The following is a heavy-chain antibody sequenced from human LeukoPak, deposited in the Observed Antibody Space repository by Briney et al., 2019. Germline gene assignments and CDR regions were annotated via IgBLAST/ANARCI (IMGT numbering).Heavy chain of an antibody. CDR3: ARPFSSGWPRDY. Sequence: GGSLRLSCAASGFTFSSYSMNWVRQAPGKGLEWVSSISSSSSYIYYADSVKGRFTISRDNAKNSLYLQMNSLRAEDTAVYYCARPFSSGWPRDYWGQGTLVTVSS. V-gene: IGHV3-21*04. CDR1: GFTFSSYS. CDR2: ISSSSSYI. D-gene: IGHD6-19*01. J-gene: IGHJ4*02.